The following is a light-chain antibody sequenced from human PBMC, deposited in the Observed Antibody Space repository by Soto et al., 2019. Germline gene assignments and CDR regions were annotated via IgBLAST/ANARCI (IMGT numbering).Light chain of an antibody. CDR2: DAS. CDR1: QSVSSY. Sequence: SVLTQSPATLSLSPGEGATLSCRASQSVSSYLAWYHQKPGQAPRLLIYDASNRATSIPARFSGSGSGTDFTLPISSLVHEEFAVYYCRQCYNCPQSTFGQGTNVDIK. J-gene: IGKJ3*01. V-gene: IGKV3-11*01. CDR3: RQCYNCPQST.